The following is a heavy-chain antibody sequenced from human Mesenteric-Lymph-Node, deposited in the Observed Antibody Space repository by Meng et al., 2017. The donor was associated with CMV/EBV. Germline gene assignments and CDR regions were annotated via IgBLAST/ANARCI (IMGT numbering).Heavy chain of an antibody. CDR3: ARAELGPGPLDS. V-gene: IGHV3-30*04. J-gene: IGHJ4*02. Sequence: GESLKISCVASGFSVSGIAMHWVRQAPGKGLEWVAVISYDGSNRYFADSVKGRFTISRDNSKNTLYLQMNTLRPEDTAVYFCARAELGPGPLDSWGQGTLVTVS. CDR1: GFSVSGIA. D-gene: IGHD7-27*01. CDR2: ISYDGSNR.